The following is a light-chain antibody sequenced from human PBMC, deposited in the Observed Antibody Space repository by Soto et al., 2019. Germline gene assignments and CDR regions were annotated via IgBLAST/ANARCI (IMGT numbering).Light chain of an antibody. CDR2: EVN. Sequence: QSVLTQPASVSGSPGQSVTISCTGPRSDIGDSNFISWYQHSPGKAPRLLIYEVNNRPSGVSKRFSGSKAGNTASLTISGLLDDDEADHFGASFRIGTILVFGSGTKVTV. CDR3: ASFRIGTILV. V-gene: IGLV2-14*01. J-gene: IGLJ6*01. CDR1: RSDIGDSNF.